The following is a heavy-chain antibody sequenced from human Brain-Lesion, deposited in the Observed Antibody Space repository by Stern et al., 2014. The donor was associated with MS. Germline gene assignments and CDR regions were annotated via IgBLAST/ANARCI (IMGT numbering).Heavy chain of an antibody. V-gene: IGHV4-61*02. CDR2: IYASGNT. CDR1: GGPISSHSYY. CDR3: ARDYGDLEFDL. D-gene: IGHD4-17*01. J-gene: IGHJ4*02. Sequence: VQLVQSGPGLVKPSQTLSLTCTVSGGPISSHSYYWSWIRQPAGKGLEWIGRIYASGNTNYNPSLKSRVSISVDTPKTHLSLRLSSVTASDTAVYYCARDYGDLEFDLWGQGTLVTVSS.